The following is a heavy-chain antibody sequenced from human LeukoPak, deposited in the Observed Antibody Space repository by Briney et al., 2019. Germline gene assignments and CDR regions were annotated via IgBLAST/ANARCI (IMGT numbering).Heavy chain of an antibody. V-gene: IGHV3-7*03. CDR2: IKQDGSEK. CDR3: ARTYGSGSLDY. CDR1: GFTFSSYW. Sequence: PGGSLRLSCAAPGFTFSSYWMSWVRQAPGKGLEWVANIKQDGSEKYYVDSVKGRFTISRDNAKNSLYLQMNSLRAEDTAVYYCARTYGSGSLDYWGQGTLVTVSS. J-gene: IGHJ4*02. D-gene: IGHD3-10*01.